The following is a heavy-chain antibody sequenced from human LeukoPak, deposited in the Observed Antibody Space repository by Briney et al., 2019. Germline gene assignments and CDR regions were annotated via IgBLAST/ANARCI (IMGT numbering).Heavy chain of an antibody. J-gene: IGHJ1*01. CDR2: INHSGST. D-gene: IGHD3-3*01. Sequence: SETLSLTCAVYGGSFSAYYWSWIRQPPGKGLEWIGEINHSGSTNYNPSLKSRVTISVDTSKNQFSLKLSSVTAADTAVYYCARGRDYDFWSGDWYFQHWGQGTLVTVSS. CDR1: GGSFSAYY. CDR3: ARGRDYDFWSGDWYFQH. V-gene: IGHV4-34*01.